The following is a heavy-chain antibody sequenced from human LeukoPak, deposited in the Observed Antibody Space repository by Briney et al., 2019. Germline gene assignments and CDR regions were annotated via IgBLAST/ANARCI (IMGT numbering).Heavy chain of an antibody. D-gene: IGHD6-6*01. CDR3: ARDVPYSSSPPDY. CDR2: ISSSSYI. CDR1: GFTFSSYS. Sequence: GGSLRLSCAASGFTFSSYSMNWVRQAPGKGLEWVSSISSSSYIYYADSVKGRFTISRDNAKNSLYLQMNSLRAEDTAVYYCARDVPYSSSPPDYWGQGTLVTVSS. J-gene: IGHJ4*02. V-gene: IGHV3-21*01.